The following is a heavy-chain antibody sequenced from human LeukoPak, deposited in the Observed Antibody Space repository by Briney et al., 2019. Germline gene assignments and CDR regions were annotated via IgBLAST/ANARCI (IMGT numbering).Heavy chain of an antibody. J-gene: IGHJ4*01. CDR2: LSGSGITT. CDR1: AFTFSSYW. D-gene: IGHD6-19*01. V-gene: IGHV3-23*01. Sequence: PGGSLRLSCAASAFTFSSYWMNWVRQAPGKGLEWVSTLSGSGITTYYADSVKGRFTISRDNSKNTLYLQMNSLRAEDTAVYYCAKGIYSSGWSYFDYWGHGTLVTVPS. CDR3: AKGIYSSGWSYFDY.